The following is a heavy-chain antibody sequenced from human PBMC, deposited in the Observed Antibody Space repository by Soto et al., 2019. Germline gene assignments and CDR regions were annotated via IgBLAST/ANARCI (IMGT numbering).Heavy chain of an antibody. V-gene: IGHV1-46*03. CDR1: GYTFTKYC. CDR3: ARGPLNVGFYYFDY. Sequence: ASVKVSCKASGYTFTKYCMHWVRQAPGQGLEWMGVIFPSDGSTIYAQKFQGRVSMTRDTSTSTVYMELSSLRFDDTTVYYCARGPLNVGFYYFDYWGQGTQVTVSS. J-gene: IGHJ4*02. D-gene: IGHD3-10*02. CDR2: IFPSDGST.